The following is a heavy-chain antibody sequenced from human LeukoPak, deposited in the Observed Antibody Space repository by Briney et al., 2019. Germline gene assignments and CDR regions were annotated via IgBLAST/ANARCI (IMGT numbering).Heavy chain of an antibody. Sequence: KTSETLSLTCTVSGGSISSYYWSWIRQPPGKGLEWIGYIYYSGSTNYNPSLKSRVTISVDTSKNQFSLKLSSVTAADTAVYYCARRPDSSGYIFFDYWGQGTLVTVSS. D-gene: IGHD3-22*01. CDR2: IYYSGST. CDR1: GGSISSYY. J-gene: IGHJ4*02. CDR3: ARRPDSSGYIFFDY. V-gene: IGHV4-59*08.